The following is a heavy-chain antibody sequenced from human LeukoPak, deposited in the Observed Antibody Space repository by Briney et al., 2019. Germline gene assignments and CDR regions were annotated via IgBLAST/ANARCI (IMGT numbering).Heavy chain of an antibody. J-gene: IGHJ3*02. CDR2: MKYSGSA. CDR1: GGSISSDNHF. V-gene: IGHV4-30-2*01. D-gene: IGHD4/OR15-4a*01. CDR3: AREVDVASPGADDAFDI. Sequence: SETLSLTCTVAGGSISSDNHFWSWVRQPPGKGREFIGYMKYSGSAYYNPSLKSRVTISVDRSKNQFSLNLISVTAADTAIYYCAREVDVASPGADDAFDIWGQGIMVTVSS.